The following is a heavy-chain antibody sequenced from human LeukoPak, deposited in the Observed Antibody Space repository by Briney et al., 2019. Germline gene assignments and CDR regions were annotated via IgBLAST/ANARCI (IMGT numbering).Heavy chain of an antibody. Sequence: GGSLRLSCVDSGFTFTNAWMSWVRQAPGKGLEWIGRIKSKTDGETTNYAEPVRGRFTISRDDSKSTVYLQMNSLKIEDTAVYYCTTDLGTYYHGSQRLIPIDYWGQGTLVTVSS. J-gene: IGHJ4*02. CDR3: TTDLGTYYHGSQRLIPIDY. V-gene: IGHV3-15*01. CDR2: IKSKTDGETT. CDR1: GFTFTNAW. D-gene: IGHD3-10*01.